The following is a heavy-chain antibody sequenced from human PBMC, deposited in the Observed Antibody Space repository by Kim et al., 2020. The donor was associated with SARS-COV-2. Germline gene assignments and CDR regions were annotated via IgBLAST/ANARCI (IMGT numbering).Heavy chain of an antibody. V-gene: IGHV4-34*01. CDR2: INHSGST. Sequence: SETLSLTCAVYGGSFSGYYWSWIRQPPGKGLEWIGEINHSGSTNYNPSLKSRVTISVDTSKNQFSLKLSSVTAADTAVYYCARLGDSGYDSIDYWGQGTLVTVSS. J-gene: IGHJ4*02. CDR1: GGSFSGYY. D-gene: IGHD5-12*01. CDR3: ARLGDSGYDSIDY.